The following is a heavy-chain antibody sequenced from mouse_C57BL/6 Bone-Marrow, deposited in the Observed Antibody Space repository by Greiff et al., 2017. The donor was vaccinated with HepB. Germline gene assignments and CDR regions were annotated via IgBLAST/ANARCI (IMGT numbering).Heavy chain of an antibody. D-gene: IGHD3-3*01. CDR3: ASRDYYAMDY. V-gene: IGHV1-82*01. Sequence: QVQLQQSGPELVKPGASVKISCKASGYAFSSSWMNWVKQRPGKGLEWIGRIYPGDGDTNYNGKFKGKATLTADKSSSTAYMQLSSLTSEDSAVYCCASRDYYAMDYWGQGTSVTVSS. CDR2: IYPGDGDT. CDR1: GYAFSSSW. J-gene: IGHJ4*01.